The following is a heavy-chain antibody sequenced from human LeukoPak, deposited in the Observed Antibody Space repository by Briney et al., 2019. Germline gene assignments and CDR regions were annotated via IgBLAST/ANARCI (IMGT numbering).Heavy chain of an antibody. CDR2: MSPKSGKT. Sequence: ASVKVSCQASGYTFTNYEVNWVRQATGQGLEWMGWMSPKSGKTGYAQKFQGRVTITRNTSINTAYMELSSLRSEDTAVYFCARGGSNVDYYYYMDVWGKGTTVIVSS. J-gene: IGHJ6*03. V-gene: IGHV1-8*02. CDR3: ARGGSNVDYYYYMDV. CDR1: GYTFTNYE.